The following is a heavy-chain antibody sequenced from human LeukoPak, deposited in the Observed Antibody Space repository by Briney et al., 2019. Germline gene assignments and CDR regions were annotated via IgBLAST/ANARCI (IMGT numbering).Heavy chain of an antibody. J-gene: IGHJ4*02. Sequence: GGSLRLSCAASGFTFSDYYMSWIRQAPGKGLDWVSYISTSSDYTKYADSVKGRFTISRDNAKNSLYLQMNSLRAEDTAVYYCTGVVSSGSPLDYWGQGTLVTVSS. CDR2: ISTSSDYT. CDR1: GFTFSDYY. D-gene: IGHD6-19*01. CDR3: TGVVSSGSPLDY. V-gene: IGHV3-11*03.